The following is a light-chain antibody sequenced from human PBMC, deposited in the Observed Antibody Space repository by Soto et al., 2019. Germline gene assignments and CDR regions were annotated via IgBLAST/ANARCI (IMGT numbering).Light chain of an antibody. V-gene: IGLV1-47*01. CDR1: SSNIGSNY. CDR3: AAWDDSLSGPV. CDR2: RNN. J-gene: IGLJ7*01. Sequence: QPVLTQPPSASGTPGQRVTISCSGSSSNIGSNYVYWYQQLPGTAPKLLIYRNNQRPSGVPDRFSGSKSGTSASLAISGLPSEDEADYYCAAWDDSLSGPVLGGGTQLTVL.